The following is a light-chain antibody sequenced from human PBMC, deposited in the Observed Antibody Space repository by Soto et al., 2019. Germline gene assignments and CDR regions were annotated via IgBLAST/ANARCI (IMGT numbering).Light chain of an antibody. J-gene: IGLJ2*01. CDR3: QAWDINTMV. Sequence: SYELTQPPSVSVSPGQTASITCSGDKLGDKYASWYQQKPGQSPVLVIYQDIRRPSGIPERFSCSSSGNTATLTISGTQAMDEADYYCQAWDINTMVFGGGTKLTVL. CDR1: KLGDKY. CDR2: QDI. V-gene: IGLV3-1*01.